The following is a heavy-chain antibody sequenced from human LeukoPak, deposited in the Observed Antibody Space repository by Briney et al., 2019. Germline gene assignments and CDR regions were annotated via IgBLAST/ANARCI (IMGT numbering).Heavy chain of an antibody. Sequence: GSLRLSCAAAGFTFSTNPMSWVRQAPGEGLEWGSAISDTRTYYADAVKGRFTISRDNSKNTVFLQMNSLRAEDTAVYYCVKEHVDRAFTRSFEIWGQGTVVTVSS. V-gene: IGHV3-23*01. J-gene: IGHJ3*02. CDR1: GFTFSTNP. CDR3: VKEHVDRAFTRSFEI. CDR2: ISDTRT. D-gene: IGHD3-10*01.